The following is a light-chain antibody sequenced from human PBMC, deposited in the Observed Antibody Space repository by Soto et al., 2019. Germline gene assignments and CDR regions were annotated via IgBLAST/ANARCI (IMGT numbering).Light chain of an antibody. CDR2: DAS. V-gene: IGKV1-5*01. CDR1: QSISNW. CDR3: QQYESYGYT. J-gene: IGKJ2*01. Sequence: DIQMTQSPSTLSASIGDTVTITCRASQSISNWLAWYQQKTGKAPKLLIFDASSLKSGVPSRFSGSGSGTEFTLTITSLQPDDFATYYRQQYESYGYTFGQGTKVDIK.